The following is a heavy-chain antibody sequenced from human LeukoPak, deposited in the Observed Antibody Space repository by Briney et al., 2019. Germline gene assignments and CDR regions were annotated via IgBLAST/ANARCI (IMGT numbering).Heavy chain of an antibody. CDR3: ARDLTSIVVVVAATNYYGMDV. J-gene: IGHJ6*02. CDR2: ISSSSSTI. CDR1: GFTFSSYS. V-gene: IGHV3-48*04. D-gene: IGHD2-15*01. Sequence: PGGSLRLSCAASGFTFSSYSMNWVRQAPGKGLEWVSYISSSSSTIYYADSVKGRFTISRDNAKNSLYLQMNSLRAEDTAVYYCARDLTSIVVVVAATNYYGMDVWGQGTTVTVSS.